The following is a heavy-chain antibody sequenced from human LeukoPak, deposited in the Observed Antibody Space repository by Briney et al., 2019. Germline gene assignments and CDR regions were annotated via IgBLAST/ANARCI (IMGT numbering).Heavy chain of an antibody. D-gene: IGHD3-10*01. CDR1: GYIFTDYY. V-gene: IGHV1-2*02. CDR2: INPSSGGT. CDR3: AKSQYSFGSGSTRPLFDY. J-gene: IGHJ4*02. Sequence: GASVKVSCKTSGYIFTDYYIHWVRQARGQGLEWMGWINPSSGGTYFAQKFEARVTLTRDTSINTAYMEMRGLTSDDTAVYYCAKSQYSFGSGSTRPLFDYWGQGTLVTVSS.